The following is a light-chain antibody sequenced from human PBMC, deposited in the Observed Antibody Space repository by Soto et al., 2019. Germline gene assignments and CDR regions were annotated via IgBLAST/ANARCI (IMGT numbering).Light chain of an antibody. CDR1: ESVSTN. CDR2: GAS. V-gene: IGKV3-15*01. J-gene: IGKJ5*01. CDR3: QHYHGWPIT. Sequence: EIEMTQSPATLSLAPGERVTLSCRASESVSTNLAWYQQKAGQAPRLLIYGASTRATGIPARFSGSGSGTEFTLTISSLQSEDFAVYYCQHYHGWPITFGQGTRLEIK.